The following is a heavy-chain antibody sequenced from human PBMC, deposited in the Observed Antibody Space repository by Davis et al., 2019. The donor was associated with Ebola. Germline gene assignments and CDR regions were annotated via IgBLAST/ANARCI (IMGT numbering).Heavy chain of an antibody. D-gene: IGHD6-13*01. V-gene: IGHV4-39*07. Sequence: MPSETLSLTCTVSGGSISSSSYYWGWIRQPPGKGLEWIGSIYYSGSTYYNPSLKSRVTISVDRSKNQFSLKLSSVTAADTAVYYCARGVKQLVSNWFDPWGQGTLVTVSS. CDR2: IYYSGST. CDR3: ARGVKQLVSNWFDP. J-gene: IGHJ5*02. CDR1: GGSISSSSYY.